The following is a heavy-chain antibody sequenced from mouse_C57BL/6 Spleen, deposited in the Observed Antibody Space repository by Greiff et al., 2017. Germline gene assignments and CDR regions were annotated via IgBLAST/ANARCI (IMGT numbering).Heavy chain of an antibody. V-gene: IGHV1-69*01. Sequence: VQLQQSGAELVMPGASVKLSCKASGYTFTSYWMHWVKPRPGQGLEWIGEIDPSDSYTNYNQKFKGKSTLTVDKSSSTAYMQLSSLTSEDSAVYYCARRPYYDYPWFAYWGQGTLVTVSA. CDR1: GYTFTSYW. J-gene: IGHJ3*01. CDR2: IDPSDSYT. CDR3: ARRPYYDYPWFAY. D-gene: IGHD2-4*01.